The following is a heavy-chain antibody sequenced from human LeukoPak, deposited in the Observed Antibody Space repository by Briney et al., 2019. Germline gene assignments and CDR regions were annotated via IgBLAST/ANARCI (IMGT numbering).Heavy chain of an antibody. CDR2: ISSSSSYI. V-gene: IGHV3-21*01. CDR3: ARDRGDYVWGSYRPDAFDI. D-gene: IGHD3-16*02. CDR1: GFTFSSYS. J-gene: IGHJ3*02. Sequence: GGSLRLSCAAPGFTFSSYSMNWVRQAPGKGLEWVSSISSSSSYIYYADSVKGRFTISRDNAKNSLYLQMNSLRAEDTAVYYCARDRGDYVWGSYRPDAFDIWGQGTMVTVSS.